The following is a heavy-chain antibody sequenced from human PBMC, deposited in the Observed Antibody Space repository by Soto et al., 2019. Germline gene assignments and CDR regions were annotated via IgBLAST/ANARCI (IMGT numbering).Heavy chain of an antibody. J-gene: IGHJ4*02. CDR3: AADATAWQQMVPSDY. CDR2: IAVGSGYT. V-gene: IGHV1-58*01. Sequence: SVKVSCKASGSTFTSSAFQWVRQARGQRLEWIGWIAVGSGYTNYAQRFQDRVTLTRDMSTATTYMELSRLTSEDTAIYYCAADATAWQQMVPSDYWGQGTLVTVSS. CDR1: GSTFTSSA. D-gene: IGHD2-8*01.